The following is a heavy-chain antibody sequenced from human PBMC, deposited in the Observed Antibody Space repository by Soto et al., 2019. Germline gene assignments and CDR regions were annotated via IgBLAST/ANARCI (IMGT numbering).Heavy chain of an antibody. V-gene: IGHV4-31*03. CDR3: AMGRYVSECVNRLDF. D-gene: IGHD3-10*02. CDR1: GGFISSDGYS. J-gene: IGHJ5*01. Sequence: SDTLSLTCTVSGGFISSDGYSWSCVRQHLGKSLEWIGNIYFSGSTDYNPSLKSRGTISLDTSENQFSMKLNSVTAADTAVYYSAMGRYVSECVNRLDFWGQGSLVKVSS. CDR2: IYFSGST.